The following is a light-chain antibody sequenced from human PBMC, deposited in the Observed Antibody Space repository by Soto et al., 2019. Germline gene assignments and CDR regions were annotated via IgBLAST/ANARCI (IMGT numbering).Light chain of an antibody. CDR3: QQRSNGPPYT. CDR2: DAS. CDR1: QSVSSY. J-gene: IGKJ2*01. V-gene: IGKV3-11*01. Sequence: EIVLTQSPATLSLSPGERATLSCRASQSVSSYLAWYQQKPGQAPRLLIYDASNRATGIPARFSGSGSGTYFTLTIGSLEPEDFAVYYCQQRSNGPPYTFGQGIKLEIK.